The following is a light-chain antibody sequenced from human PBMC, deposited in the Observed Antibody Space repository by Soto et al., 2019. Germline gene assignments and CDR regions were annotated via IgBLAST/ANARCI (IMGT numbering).Light chain of an antibody. CDR1: QSVSTF. J-gene: IGKJ5*01. V-gene: IGKV3-11*01. CDR3: QQRTRWPMT. Sequence: EIVMTQSPATLSVSPGERSTLSCRASQSVSTFLAWFQQKPGQPPRLLIYNASNRTTGIPARFSGSGSGTDYTLTISSLEPEDFAVYYCQQRTRWPMTFGQGTRLEIK. CDR2: NAS.